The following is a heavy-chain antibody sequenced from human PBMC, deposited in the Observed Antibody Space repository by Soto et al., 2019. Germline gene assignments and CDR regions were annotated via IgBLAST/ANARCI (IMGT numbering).Heavy chain of an antibody. D-gene: IGHD3-22*01. J-gene: IGHJ4*02. V-gene: IGHV3-48*01. CDR1: GFTFSSYS. CDR2: ISSSSSTI. Sequence: GXSLILSCAASGFTFSSYSMNWVRQAPWKGLEWVSYISSSSSTIYYADSVKGRFTISRDNAKNSLYLQMNSLRAEDTAVYYCARDLSYYYDSSGPHDYWGQGTLVTVSS. CDR3: ARDLSYYYDSSGPHDY.